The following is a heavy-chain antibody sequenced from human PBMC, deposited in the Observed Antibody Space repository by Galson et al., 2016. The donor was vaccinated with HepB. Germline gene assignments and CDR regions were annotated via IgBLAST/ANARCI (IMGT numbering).Heavy chain of an antibody. D-gene: IGHD6-19*01. CDR1: GFTFRNFP. V-gene: IGHV3-64*01. CDR2: ISSSGLST. CDR3: VRGSTTASSSGWYDRNWFDP. J-gene: IGHJ5*02. Sequence: SLRLSCAASGFTFRNFPMHWVRQAPGKGLEYVSGISSSGLSTSYANSVKGRFTISRDNSKNTLLLQVGSLRVEDIAIYYCVRGSTTASSSGWYDRNWFDPWGQGTLVTFSS.